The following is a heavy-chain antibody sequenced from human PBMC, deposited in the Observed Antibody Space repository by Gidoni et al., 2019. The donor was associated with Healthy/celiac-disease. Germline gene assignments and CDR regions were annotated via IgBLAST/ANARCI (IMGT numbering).Heavy chain of an antibody. V-gene: IGHV3-30*18. CDR2: ISYDGSNK. CDR1: GFTFSRYG. CDR3: AKVLRGLVYGSGSYGRPTLDY. D-gene: IGHD3-10*01. Sequence: QVQLVESGGGVVQPVRSLRLSCAASGFTFSRYGMHWVRQAPGQGPEWVAVISYDGSNKYYADSVKGRFTISRDNSKNTLYLQMNSLRAEDTAVYYCAKVLRGLVYGSGSYGRPTLDYWGQGTLVTVSS. J-gene: IGHJ4*02.